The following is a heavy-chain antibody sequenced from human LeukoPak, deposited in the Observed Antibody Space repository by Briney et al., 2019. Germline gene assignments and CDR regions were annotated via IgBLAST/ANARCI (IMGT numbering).Heavy chain of an antibody. V-gene: IGHV1-18*01. Sequence: ASVKVSCRASGYTFTSYGISWVRQAPGQGLEWMGWISAYNGNTNYAQKFQGRVTMTRNTSISTAYMELSSLRSEDTAVYYCARGLLVGGSGSERDYWGQGTLVTVSS. J-gene: IGHJ4*02. D-gene: IGHD3-10*01. CDR3: ARGLLVGGSGSERDY. CDR1: GYTFTSYG. CDR2: ISAYNGNT.